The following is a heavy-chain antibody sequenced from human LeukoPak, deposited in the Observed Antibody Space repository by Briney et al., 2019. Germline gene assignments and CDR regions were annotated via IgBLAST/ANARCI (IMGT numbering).Heavy chain of an antibody. J-gene: IGHJ4*03. D-gene: IGHD5-18*01. CDR2: ISSSSRYI. Sequence: PGGSLRLSCAASGFTFSSYTMNWVRQAPGKGLEWVSSISSSSRYINYADSLKGRFTISRDNAKNSLYLQMNSLRAEDTAVYYCAKVSGAGYSYGRNYFDYWGQRTMVTVSS. CDR1: GFTFSSYT. V-gene: IGHV3-21*01. CDR3: AKVSGAGYSYGRNYFDY.